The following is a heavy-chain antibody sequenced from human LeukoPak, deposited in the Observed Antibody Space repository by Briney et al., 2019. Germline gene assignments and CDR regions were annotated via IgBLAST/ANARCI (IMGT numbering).Heavy chain of an antibody. D-gene: IGHD1-26*01. J-gene: IGHJ4*02. Sequence: GGSLRLSCAVSGFSVSINYMSWVRQAPGKGLEWVSVIYASGGTFYTDSVKGRFSISRGTSKNTLDLQMNGLRPDDTAVYYCAAKGEGYTGIYVFAQWGQGTLVTVSS. CDR2: IYASGGT. V-gene: IGHV3-66*01. CDR3: AAKGEGYTGIYVFAQ. CDR1: GFSVSINY.